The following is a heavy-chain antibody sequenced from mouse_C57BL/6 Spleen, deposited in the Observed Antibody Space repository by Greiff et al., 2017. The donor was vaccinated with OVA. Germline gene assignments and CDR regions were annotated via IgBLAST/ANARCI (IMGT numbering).Heavy chain of an antibody. Sequence: EVQLQQSGPGLVKPSQSLSLTCSVTGYSITSGYYWNWIRQFPGNKLEWMGYISYDGSNNYNPSLKNRISITRDTSKNQFFLKLNSVTTEDTATYYCAREGTMITTRPFYWYFDVWGTGTTVTVSS. V-gene: IGHV3-6*01. D-gene: IGHD2-4*01. CDR3: AREGTMITTRPFYWYFDV. J-gene: IGHJ1*03. CDR2: ISYDGSN. CDR1: GYSITSGYY.